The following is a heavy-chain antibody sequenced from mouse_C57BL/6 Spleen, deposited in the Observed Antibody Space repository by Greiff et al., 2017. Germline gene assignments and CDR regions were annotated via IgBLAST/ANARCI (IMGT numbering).Heavy chain of an antibody. V-gene: IGHV3-6*01. CDR3: AREAPAYAMDY. CDR2: ISYDGSN. Sequence: EVHLVESGPGLVKPSQSLSLTCSVTGYSITSGYYWNWIRQFPGNKLEWMGYISYDGSNNYNPSLKNRISITRDTSKNQFFLKLKSVTTEDTATYYCAREAPAYAMDYWGQGTSVTVSS. CDR1: GYSITSGYY. J-gene: IGHJ4*01. D-gene: IGHD3-1*01.